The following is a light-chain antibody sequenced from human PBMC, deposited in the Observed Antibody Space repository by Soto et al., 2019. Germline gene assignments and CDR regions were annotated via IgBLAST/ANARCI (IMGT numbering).Light chain of an antibody. V-gene: IGLV2-14*01. Sequence: QSALTQPASVSGSPGQSITISCTGTSSDVGGYNYVSWYQQHPGKAPKLMIYEVSNRPSGVSNRFSGSKSDNTASLTISGLQAEDDADYYCTSYTSFSTYVFGTGTKLTVL. CDR3: TSYTSFSTYV. CDR1: SSDVGGYNY. CDR2: EVS. J-gene: IGLJ1*01.